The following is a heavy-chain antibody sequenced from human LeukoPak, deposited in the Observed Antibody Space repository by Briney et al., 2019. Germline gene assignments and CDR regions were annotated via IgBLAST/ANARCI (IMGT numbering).Heavy chain of an antibody. D-gene: IGHD6-19*01. CDR1: DDSITIYY. V-gene: IGHV4-4*07. Sequence: PSETLSLTCTVSDDSITIYYWSWIRQPAGKGLEWIGRIYTSGSTNYNPSLKSRVTMSVDTSKNQFSLKLSSVTAADTAVYYCAGPRYSSGWYYFHYWGQGTLVTVSS. J-gene: IGHJ4*02. CDR3: AGPRYSSGWYYFHY. CDR2: IYTSGST.